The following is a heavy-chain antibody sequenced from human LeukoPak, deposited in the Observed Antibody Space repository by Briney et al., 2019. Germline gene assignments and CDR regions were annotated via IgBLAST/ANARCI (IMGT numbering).Heavy chain of an antibody. Sequence: SETLSLTCSVSDGSINSYYWSWIRQPPGKGLEWIGEINHSGSTNYNPSLKSRVTISVDTSKNQFSLKLSSVTAADTAAYYCARGRYYDSSGYYYRGGRLYYFDYWGQGTLVTVSS. CDR3: ARGRYYDSSGYYYRGGRLYYFDY. J-gene: IGHJ4*02. CDR1: DGSINSYY. CDR2: INHSGST. V-gene: IGHV4-34*01. D-gene: IGHD3-22*01.